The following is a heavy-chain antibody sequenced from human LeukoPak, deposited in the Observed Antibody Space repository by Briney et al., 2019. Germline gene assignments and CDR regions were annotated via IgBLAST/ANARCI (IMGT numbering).Heavy chain of an antibody. CDR1: GYSISSGYY. D-gene: IGHD5-24*01. CDR3: ASYKSRSWDAFDI. Sequence: SETLSLTCAVSGYSISSGYYWGWIRQPPGKGLEWIGSIYHSGSTYYNPSLKSRVTISVDTSKNQFSLKLSSVTAADTAVYYCASYKSRSWDAFDIWGQGTVVTVSS. CDR2: IYHSGST. V-gene: IGHV4-38-2*01. J-gene: IGHJ3*02.